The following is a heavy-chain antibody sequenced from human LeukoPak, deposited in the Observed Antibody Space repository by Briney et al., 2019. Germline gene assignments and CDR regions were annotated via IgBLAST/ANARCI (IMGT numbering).Heavy chain of an antibody. CDR1: GGLISSYY. CDR3: ARQDRGTGIAAGLDY. V-gene: IGHV4-59*08. CDR2: ISYSGGT. D-gene: IGHD6-13*01. Sequence: SETLSLTCTVSGGLISSYYWSWLRQPPGKGLEWVGYISYSGGTNYNPSLKSRVTISVDMSKNQFSLRLSPVTAADTAVYYCARQDRGTGIAAGLDYWGQGTLVTVSS. J-gene: IGHJ4*02.